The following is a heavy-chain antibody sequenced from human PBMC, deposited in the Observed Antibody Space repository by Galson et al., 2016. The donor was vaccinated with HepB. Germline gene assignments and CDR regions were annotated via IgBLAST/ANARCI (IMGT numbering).Heavy chain of an antibody. V-gene: IGHV3-30*03. D-gene: IGHD3-3*01. CDR1: GFTFSTYG. CDR2: ISNDGSDK. Sequence: SLRLSCAASGFTFSTYGMHWVRQAPGKGLEWVAVISNDGSDKYYADSVKGRFTISRDNSKNRLYLQMNGLRAADTAMYYCARSEWLLSDGLDVWGQGTAVTVSS. CDR3: ARSEWLLSDGLDV. J-gene: IGHJ6*02.